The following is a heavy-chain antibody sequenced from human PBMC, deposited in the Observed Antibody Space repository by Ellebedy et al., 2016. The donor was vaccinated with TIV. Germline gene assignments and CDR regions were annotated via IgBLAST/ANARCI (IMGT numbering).Heavy chain of an antibody. CDR1: GFAFSSSW. CDR3: ARDPWGLSAD. D-gene: IGHD3-16*01. J-gene: IGHJ4*02. V-gene: IGHV3-74*01. CDR2: ISGDGGTT. Sequence: PGGSLRLSCEAYGFAFSSSWMHWVRQTPGKGLVWVSRISGDGGTTTYADSVKGRFTISRDNAKNTLYLQMSSLRAEDTAVYYCARDPWGLSADWGQGTLVTVSS.